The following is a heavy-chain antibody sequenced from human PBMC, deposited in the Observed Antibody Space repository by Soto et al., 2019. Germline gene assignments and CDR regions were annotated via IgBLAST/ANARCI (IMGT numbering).Heavy chain of an antibody. CDR2: ISGSGGNT. CDR3: AKSTVRAYSVPIWGY. V-gene: IGHV3-23*01. J-gene: IGHJ4*02. D-gene: IGHD3-10*01. CDR1: GFTFNNYA. Sequence: GGSLRLSCAASGFTFNNYAMTWVRQAPGKGLEWVSAISGSGGNTFYRDSVRGRFTISRDNSKNTLYLQMNSLRAEDTAVYYCAKSTVRAYSVPIWGYWGQGTLVTVSS.